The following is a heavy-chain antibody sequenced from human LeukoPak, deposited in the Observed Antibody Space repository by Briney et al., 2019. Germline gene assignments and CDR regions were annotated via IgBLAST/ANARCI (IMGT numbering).Heavy chain of an antibody. CDR2: INHSGST. D-gene: IGHD1-26*01. J-gene: IGHJ6*03. CDR1: GGSFSGYY. V-gene: IGHV4-34*01. Sequence: SETLSLTCAVSGGSFSGYYWNWIRQPPGKGLEWIGEINHSGSTNCNPSLKSRVTISVDTSQKQFSLKLSSITAADTAVYYCARHSGTFYYYYMDVWGKGTTVTVSS. CDR3: ARHSGTFYYYYMDV.